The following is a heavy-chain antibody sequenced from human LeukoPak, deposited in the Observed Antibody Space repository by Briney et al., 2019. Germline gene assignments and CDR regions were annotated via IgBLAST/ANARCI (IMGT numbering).Heavy chain of an antibody. Sequence: GGSLGLSCETAGFTFSSYVMRWVRRTPGKGLVWVSRISHDGFISYADSVKGRFTISRDNAKNTLILQMNSLRAEDTAVYYCARDWVYKIDYWGRGTLVTVSS. D-gene: IGHD1-1*01. CDR2: ISHDGFI. J-gene: IGHJ4*02. V-gene: IGHV3-74*01. CDR1: GFTFSSYV. CDR3: ARDWVYKIDY.